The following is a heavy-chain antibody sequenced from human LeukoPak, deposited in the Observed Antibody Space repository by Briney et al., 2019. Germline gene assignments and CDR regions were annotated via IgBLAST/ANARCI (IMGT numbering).Heavy chain of an antibody. CDR1: GFTFSSHT. V-gene: IGHV3-30*02. Sequence: GGSLRLSCAASGFTFSSHTMNWVRQAPGKGLEWVAFIRYDGSNKYYADSVKGRFTISRDNSKNTLYLQMNSLRAEDTAVYYCAKDPLVEWGQGTLVTVSS. J-gene: IGHJ4*02. CDR2: IRYDGSNK. CDR3: AKDPLVE. D-gene: IGHD2-2*01.